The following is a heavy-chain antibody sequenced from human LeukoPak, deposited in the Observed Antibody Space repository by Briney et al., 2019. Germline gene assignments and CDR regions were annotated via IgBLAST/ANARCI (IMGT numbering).Heavy chain of an antibody. J-gene: IGHJ4*02. CDR1: GFTFSQYA. D-gene: IGHD1-14*01. V-gene: IGHV3-21*04. CDR2: ISSSSNYI. Sequence: GGSLKLSCAASGFTFSQYAMNWVRQAPEKGLEWVSSISSSSNYIDQADSVKGRFTISRDNSENTLYLQMSSLRAEDTAVYYCAKDLGTTMPTSPDFWGQGTLVTVSS. CDR3: AKDLGTTMPTSPDF.